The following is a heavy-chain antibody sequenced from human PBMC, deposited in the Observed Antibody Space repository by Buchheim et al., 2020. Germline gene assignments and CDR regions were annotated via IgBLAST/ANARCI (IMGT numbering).Heavy chain of an antibody. Sequence: QVQLVESGGGVVQPGRSLRLSCAASGFTFSSYGMHWVRQAPGKGLEWVAVISYDGSNKYYADSVKGRFPISRDNSKNTLYLLMNTLGAEKTAVYYCTKDMWEDCSDGNYYRCGLDDWGQGT. V-gene: IGHV3-30*18. CDR2: ISYDGSNK. D-gene: IGHD2-15*01. CDR3: TKDMWEDCSDGNYYRCGLDD. J-gene: IGHJ4*02. CDR1: GFTFSSYG.